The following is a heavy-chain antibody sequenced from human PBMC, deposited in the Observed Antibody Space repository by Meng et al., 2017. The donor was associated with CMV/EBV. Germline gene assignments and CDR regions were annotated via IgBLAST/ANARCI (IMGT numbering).Heavy chain of an antibody. V-gene: IGHV1-18*01. CDR1: GYTFTSYG. J-gene: IGHJ5*02. D-gene: IGHD3-16*01. CDR3: ARVGGGNWFDP. Sequence: QVRLVPFGGEVKKPGASVNVSCKATGYTFTSYGISWVRQAPGQGLEWMGWISAYNGNTNYAQKLQGRVTMTDTSTSTAYMELRSLRSDDTAVYYCARVGGGNWFDPWGQGTLVTVSS. CDR2: ISAYNGNT.